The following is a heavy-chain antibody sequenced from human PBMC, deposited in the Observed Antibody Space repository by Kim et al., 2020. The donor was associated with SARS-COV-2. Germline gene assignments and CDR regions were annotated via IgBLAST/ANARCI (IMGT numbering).Heavy chain of an antibody. Sequence: ASVKVSCKASGYTFTGYYMHWVRQAPGQGFEWVGRINPNSGGSNSAQRFQGRVTMTGDTSINTAYMELRSLTSDDTAVYYCARGEYSSGWYAFDIWGQGTTITVSS. CDR3: ARGEYSSGWYAFDI. D-gene: IGHD6-19*01. CDR1: GYTFTGYY. CDR2: INPNSGGS. J-gene: IGHJ3*02. V-gene: IGHV1-2*06.